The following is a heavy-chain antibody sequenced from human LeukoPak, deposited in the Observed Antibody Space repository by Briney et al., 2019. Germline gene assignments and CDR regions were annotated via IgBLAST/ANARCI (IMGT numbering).Heavy chain of an antibody. V-gene: IGHV1-69*13. CDR2: IIPIFGTA. CDR1: GGTFSSYA. Sequence: SVKVSCKASGGTFSSYAISWVRQAPGQGLEWMGGIIPIFGTANYAQKFQGRVTITADESTSTAYMELSSPRSEDTAVYYCASKTRGYSYGGPFDPWGQGTLVTVSS. D-gene: IGHD5-18*01. CDR3: ASKTRGYSYGGPFDP. J-gene: IGHJ5*02.